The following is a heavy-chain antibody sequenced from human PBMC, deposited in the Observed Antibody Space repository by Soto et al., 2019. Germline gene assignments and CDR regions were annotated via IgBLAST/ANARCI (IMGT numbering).Heavy chain of an antibody. CDR1: GFTFSSYA. Sequence: EVQLLESGGGLVQPGGSLRLSCAASGFTFSSYAMSWVRQAPGKGLEWVLAISGSGGSTYYADSVKGRFTISRDNSKNTLYLQMNSLRAEDTAVYYCAKGYYYDSSGYSVWGQGTLVTVSS. D-gene: IGHD3-22*01. J-gene: IGHJ4*02. CDR3: AKGYYYDSSGYSV. CDR2: ISGSGGST. V-gene: IGHV3-23*01.